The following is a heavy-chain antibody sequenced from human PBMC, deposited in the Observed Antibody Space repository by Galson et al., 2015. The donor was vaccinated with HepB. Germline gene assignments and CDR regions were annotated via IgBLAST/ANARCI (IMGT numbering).Heavy chain of an antibody. V-gene: IGHV3-9*01. J-gene: IGHJ3*02. Sequence: SLRLSCAASGSTFDDYAMHWVRQAPGKGLEWVSGISWNSGTIGYADSVKGRFTISRDNAKNSLYLQMNSLRAEDTALYYCTRAFDIWGQGTMVIVSS. CDR3: TRAFDI. CDR1: GSTFDDYA. CDR2: ISWNSGTI.